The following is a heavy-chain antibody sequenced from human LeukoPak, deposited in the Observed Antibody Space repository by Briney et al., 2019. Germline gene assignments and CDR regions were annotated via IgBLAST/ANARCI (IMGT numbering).Heavy chain of an antibody. V-gene: IGHV3-23*01. Sequence: GGSLRLSCAASGFTFSSYAMSWVRQAPGKGLEWVSGISGNGGSTSYADSVKGRFTISRDNSKNTLYVQMNSLRAGDTAVYYCAKLVTGRPSGYMDVWGKGTTVTVSS. CDR1: GFTFSSYA. CDR3: AKLVTGRPSGYMDV. CDR2: ISGNGGST. D-gene: IGHD6-6*01. J-gene: IGHJ6*03.